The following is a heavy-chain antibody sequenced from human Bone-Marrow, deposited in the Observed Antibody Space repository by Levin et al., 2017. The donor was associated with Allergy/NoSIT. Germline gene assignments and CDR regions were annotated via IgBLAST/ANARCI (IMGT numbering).Heavy chain of an antibody. J-gene: IGHJ6*03. V-gene: IGHV1-3*01. Sequence: ASVKVSCKASGYTFTSYAMHWVRQAPGQRLEWMGWINAGNGNTKYSQKFQGRVTITRDTSASTAYMELSSLRSEDTAVYYCASRRGDADYYYYYMDVWGKGTTVTVSS. CDR3: ASRRGDADYYYYYMDV. CDR1: GYTFTSYA. CDR2: INAGNGNT. D-gene: IGHD3-16*01.